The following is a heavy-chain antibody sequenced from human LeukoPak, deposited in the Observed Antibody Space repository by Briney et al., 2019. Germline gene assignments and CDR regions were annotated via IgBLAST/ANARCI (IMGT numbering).Heavy chain of an antibody. J-gene: IGHJ3*02. V-gene: IGHV1-2*02. CDR3: AGITETTGYEAFDI. CDR2: INPNSGGT. D-gene: IGHD1-7*01. Sequence: ASVKVSCKASGYTFTGYYMHWVRQAPGQGLEWMGWINPNSGGTNYAQKFQGRVTMTRDTSISTAYMELSRLRFDDTAVFYCAGITETTGYEAFDIWGQGTMVTVSS. CDR1: GYTFTGYY.